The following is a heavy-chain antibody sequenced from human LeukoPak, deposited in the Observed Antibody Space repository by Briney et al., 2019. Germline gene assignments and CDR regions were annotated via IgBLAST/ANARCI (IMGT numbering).Heavy chain of an antibody. Sequence: PGGSLRLSGAASGFTVSSNYMSWVRQAPGKGLEWVSVIYSGGSTYYADSVKGRFTISRDNSKNTLYLQMNSLRAEDTAVYYCARDTSRFWSGFYGMDVWGQGTTVTVSS. CDR2: IYSGGST. CDR1: GFTVSSNY. CDR3: ARDTSRFWSGFYGMDV. J-gene: IGHJ6*02. D-gene: IGHD3-3*01. V-gene: IGHV3-53*01.